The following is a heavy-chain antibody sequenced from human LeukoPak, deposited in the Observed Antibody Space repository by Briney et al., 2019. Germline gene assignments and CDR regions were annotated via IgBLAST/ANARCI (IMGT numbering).Heavy chain of an antibody. D-gene: IGHD6-19*01. CDR3: ARVSEIAVAGNYYYYYYMDV. Sequence: GASVKVSCKASGGTFSSYAISWVRQAPGQGLEWMGGIIPIFGTANYAQKFQGRVTITAEKSTSTAYMELSSLRSEDTAVYYCARVSEIAVAGNYYYYYYMDVWGKGTTVTISS. CDR1: GGTFSSYA. V-gene: IGHV1-69*06. J-gene: IGHJ6*03. CDR2: IIPIFGTA.